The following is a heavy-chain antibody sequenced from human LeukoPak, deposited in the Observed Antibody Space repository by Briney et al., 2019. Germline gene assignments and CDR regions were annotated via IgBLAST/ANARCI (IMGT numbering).Heavy chain of an antibody. CDR1: GFTFSTYS. CDR2: ITGSGDST. D-gene: IGHD3-10*01. CDR3: TKDGYGSGSYFPYALDI. J-gene: IGHJ3*02. Sequence: GGSLRLSCAATGFTFSTYSMNWVRQAPGKGLEWVSAITGSGDSTYYADSVKGRFTISRDNSKNTLYLQMNSLRAEDTAVYYCTKDGYGSGSYFPYALDIWGQGTLVTVSS. V-gene: IGHV3-23*01.